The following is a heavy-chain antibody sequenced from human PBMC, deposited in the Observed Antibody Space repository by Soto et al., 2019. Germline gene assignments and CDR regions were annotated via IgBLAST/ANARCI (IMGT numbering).Heavy chain of an antibody. CDR1: GFTFSSYA. J-gene: IGHJ6*02. V-gene: IGHV3-30-3*01. CDR3: ARDSSRLLWFGAQGMDV. Sequence: GGSLRLSCAASGFTFSSYAMHWVRQAPGKGLEWVAVISYDGSNKYYADSVKGRFTISRDNSKNTLYLQMNSLRAEDTAVYYCARDSSRLLWFGAQGMDVWGQGTTVTV. D-gene: IGHD3-10*01. CDR2: ISYDGSNK.